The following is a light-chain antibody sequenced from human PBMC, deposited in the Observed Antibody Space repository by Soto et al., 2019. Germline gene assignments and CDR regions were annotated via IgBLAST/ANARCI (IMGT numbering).Light chain of an antibody. V-gene: IGKV3-11*01. CDR2: DVS. CDR3: QQRANWPLT. CDR1: QSVGNS. J-gene: IGKJ4*01. Sequence: EIVLTQSPAALSFSPGQRATLSCRASQSVGNSLAWYQQKPGQAPRLLIYDVSSKPIGIPAGFTGSGSGTDFTLTISGLEPEDFAVYYCQQRANWPLTFGGGTKVDIK.